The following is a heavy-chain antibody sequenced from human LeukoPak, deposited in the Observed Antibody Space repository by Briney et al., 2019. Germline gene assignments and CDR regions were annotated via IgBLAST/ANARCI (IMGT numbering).Heavy chain of an antibody. CDR2: ISWNSGSI. J-gene: IGHJ4*02. V-gene: IGHV3-9*01. Sequence: GRSLRLSCAASGFTFDDYAMHWARQAPGKGLEWVSGISWNSGSIGYADSVKGRFTISRDNAKNSLYLQMNSLRAEDTAFYYCAINGGGDSGYGNFDYWGQGTLVTVSS. D-gene: IGHD5-12*01. CDR3: AINGGGDSGYGNFDY. CDR1: GFTFDDYA.